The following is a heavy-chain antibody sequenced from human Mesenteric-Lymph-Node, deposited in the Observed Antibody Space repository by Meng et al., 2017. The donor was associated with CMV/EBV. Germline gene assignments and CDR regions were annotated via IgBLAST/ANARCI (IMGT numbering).Heavy chain of an antibody. Sequence: GESLKISCAASGFTVSSNYMSWVRQAPGKGLEWVSVIYSGGSTYYADSVKGRFTISRDNSKNTLYLQMNSLRAEDTAVYYCASFKQQLAGGTYWYFDLWGRGTLVTVSS. CDR1: GFTVSSNY. J-gene: IGHJ2*01. D-gene: IGHD6-13*01. V-gene: IGHV3-66*02. CDR3: ASFKQQLAGGTYWYFDL. CDR2: IYSGGST.